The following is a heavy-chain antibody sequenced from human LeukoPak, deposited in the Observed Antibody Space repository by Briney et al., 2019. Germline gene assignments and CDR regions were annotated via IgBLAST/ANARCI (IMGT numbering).Heavy chain of an antibody. V-gene: IGHV4-59*08. J-gene: IGHJ4*02. D-gene: IGHD3-3*01. CDR1: GGSISSYY. CDR2: IYYGGSI. CDR3: ARQDLRSDCFDY. Sequence: SETLSLTCTVSGGSISSYYWSWIRQPPGKGLEWVAYIYYGGSITYNPSLKSRVTISADTSKNQFSLKLRSVTAADAAVYYCARQDLRSDCFDYWGQGTLASLSS.